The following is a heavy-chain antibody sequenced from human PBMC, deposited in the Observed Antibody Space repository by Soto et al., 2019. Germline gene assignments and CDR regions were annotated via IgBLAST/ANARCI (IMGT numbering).Heavy chain of an antibody. D-gene: IGHD5-12*01. Sequence: EVQLVESGGGLVQPGGSLRLSCAASGFTFSSYDMHWVRQATGKGLEWVSAIGTAGDTYYPGSVKGRFTISRENAKXSXXLQMNSLRAGDTAVYYCARGYSGYGAKYYYYGMDVWGQGTTVTVSS. CDR2: IGTAGDT. J-gene: IGHJ6*02. V-gene: IGHV3-13*01. CDR1: GFTFSSYD. CDR3: ARGYSGYGAKYYYYGMDV.